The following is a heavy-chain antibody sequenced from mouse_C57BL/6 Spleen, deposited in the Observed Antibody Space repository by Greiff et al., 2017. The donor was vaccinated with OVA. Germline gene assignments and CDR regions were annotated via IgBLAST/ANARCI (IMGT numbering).Heavy chain of an antibody. V-gene: IGHV1-9*01. D-gene: IGHD1-1*01. CDR1: GYTFTGYW. CDR3: ARTTTVVATYYYAMDY. CDR2: ILPGSGST. J-gene: IGHJ4*01. Sequence: VQLQQSGAELMKPGASVKLSCKATGYTFTGYWIEWVKQRPGHGLEWIGEILPGSGSTNYNEKFKGKATFTADTSSNTAYMQLSSLTTEDSAIYYCARTTTVVATYYYAMDYWGQGTSVTVSS.